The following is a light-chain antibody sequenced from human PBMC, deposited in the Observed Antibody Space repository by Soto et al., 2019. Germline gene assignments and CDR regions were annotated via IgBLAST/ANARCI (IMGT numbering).Light chain of an antibody. CDR3: SSFTSSSTWV. Sequence: QSALTQPASVSGSPGQSITFSCTGTSSDVGAYNHVSWYQQHPGEAPTLMIYEVSSRPSGVSNRFSGSKSGNTASLTISGLQAEDEADYYCSSFTSSSTWVFGGGTKLTVL. J-gene: IGLJ3*02. V-gene: IGLV2-14*01. CDR1: SSDVGAYNH. CDR2: EVS.